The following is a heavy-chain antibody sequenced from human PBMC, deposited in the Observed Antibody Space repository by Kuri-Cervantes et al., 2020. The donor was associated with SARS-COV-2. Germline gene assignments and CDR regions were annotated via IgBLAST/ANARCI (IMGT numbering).Heavy chain of an antibody. J-gene: IGHJ4*02. CDR2: ISTSGGST. D-gene: IGHD2-2*01. CDR1: GFTFSNYA. CDR3: AKEMGYCSSTTCPIDY. V-gene: IGHV3-23*01. Sequence: GGSLRLSCAASGFTFSNYAMSWVRQAPGKGLEWVSTISTSGGSTYYADSVKGRFTISRDNSKNTLYLQMNSLRAEDTAVCYCAKEMGYCSSTTCPIDYWGQGTLVTVSS.